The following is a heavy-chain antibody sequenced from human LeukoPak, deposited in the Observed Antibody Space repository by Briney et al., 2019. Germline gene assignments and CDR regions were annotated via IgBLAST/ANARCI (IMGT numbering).Heavy chain of an antibody. J-gene: IGHJ5*01. CDR2: INWNGGII. CDR3: AKDGGSSGRNWFDS. V-gene: IGHV3-9*01. CDR1: GFTVDDYA. D-gene: IGHD6-19*01. Sequence: AGGSLRLSCAASGFTVDDYAMHRIRQAPGKGLEWVSGINWNGGIIGYVDSVKGRFTISRDSAKNSLHLQMNSLRPEDTALYYCAKDGGSSGRNWFDSWGQGTLATVSS.